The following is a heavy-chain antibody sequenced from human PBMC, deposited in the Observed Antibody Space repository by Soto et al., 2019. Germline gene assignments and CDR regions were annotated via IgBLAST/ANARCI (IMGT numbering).Heavy chain of an antibody. D-gene: IGHD3-22*01. CDR3: ARSPTYDSSGYYWGAFDI. J-gene: IGHJ3*02. CDR1: GFSLSTSGMR. CDR2: IDWDDDK. Sequence: SGPTLVNPTQTRTLTCTFSGFSLSTSGMRVSWIRQPPGKALEWLARIDWDDDKFYSTSLKTRLTISKDTSKNQVVLTMTNMDPVDTATYYCARSPTYDSSGYYWGAFDIWGQGTMVTVSS. V-gene: IGHV2-70*04.